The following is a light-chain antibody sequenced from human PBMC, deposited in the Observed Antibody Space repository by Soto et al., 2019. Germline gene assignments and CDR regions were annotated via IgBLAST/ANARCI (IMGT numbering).Light chain of an antibody. Sequence: QSVLTQPASVSGSPGQSITISCAGTSSYVGGYTYVSWYQQHPGKAPKLMIYDVSNRPSGVSNRFSGSKSGNTASLTISGLQAEDEADYYCTSYTSSSTPYVFGGGTKLTVL. CDR2: DVS. J-gene: IGLJ1*01. V-gene: IGLV2-14*01. CDR3: TSYTSSSTPYV. CDR1: SSYVGGYTY.